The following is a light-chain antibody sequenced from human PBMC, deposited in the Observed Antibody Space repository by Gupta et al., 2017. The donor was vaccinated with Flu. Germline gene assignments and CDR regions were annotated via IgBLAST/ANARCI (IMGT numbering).Light chain of an antibody. CDR1: QSIDNY. J-gene: IGKJ2*01. V-gene: IGKV1-39*01. CDR2: DAS. CDR3: QQNYDPPYT. Sequence: TISCRSSQSIDNYLNWYQQRPGEAPKLLIYDASSLQYGVPSRFSGSHSGTDFTLTISSLQPDDFAVYFCQQNYDPPYTFGQGTRLDLK.